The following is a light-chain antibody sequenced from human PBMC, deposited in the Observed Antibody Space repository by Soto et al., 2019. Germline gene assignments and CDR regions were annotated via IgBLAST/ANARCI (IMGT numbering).Light chain of an antibody. Sequence: QSVLTQPASVSGSPGQSIAISCTGTRSDVGAYNYVSLYQQHPGKAPKLMISEVTNRPSGVSARFSGSTSGNTASLTISGLQAEDEPDYYCSSFTSRFTFVFGTGTKVTVL. CDR1: RSDVGAYNY. J-gene: IGLJ1*01. CDR2: EVT. V-gene: IGLV2-14*01. CDR3: SSFTSRFTFV.